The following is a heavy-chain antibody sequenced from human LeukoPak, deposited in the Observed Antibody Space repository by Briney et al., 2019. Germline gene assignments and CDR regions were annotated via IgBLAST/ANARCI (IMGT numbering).Heavy chain of an antibody. V-gene: IGHV4-34*01. D-gene: IGHD3-16*01. CDR3: ARVRGGGEATLFAGTHYYHYYYIDA. J-gene: IGHJ6*03. Sequence: RSETLSLTCAVYGGSFSGYFWTWIRRPPGRGPEWIGDNTHSGNTNSNPTLRGRVTISVDTSKNQFFLKLTSVTAADTAMYYCARVRGGGEATLFAGTHYYHYYYIDAWGKGTTVTVSS. CDR1: GGSFSGYF. CDR2: NTHSGNT.